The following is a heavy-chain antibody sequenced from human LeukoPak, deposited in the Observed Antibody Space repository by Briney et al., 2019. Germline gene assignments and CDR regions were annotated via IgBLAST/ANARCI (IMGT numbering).Heavy chain of an antibody. CDR1: GDSIISYY. D-gene: IGHD3-10*01. CDR2: IYYNGTT. Sequence: SETLSLTCIVSGDSIISYYWSWIRRPPGKVLEWIGSIYYNGTTNYNPSLKSRVTISVDTSKNQFSLKLSSVTAAETAVYYCARAEIELLWFGESKPKWFDYWGQGTLVTVSS. V-gene: IGHV4-59*12. J-gene: IGHJ4*02. CDR3: ARAEIELLWFGESKPKWFDY.